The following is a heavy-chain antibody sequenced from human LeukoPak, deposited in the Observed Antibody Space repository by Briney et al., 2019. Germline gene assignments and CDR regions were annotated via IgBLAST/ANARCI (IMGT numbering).Heavy chain of an antibody. J-gene: IGHJ4*02. V-gene: IGHV3-30*02. CDR1: GFTFTIYG. CDR3: AKGAPTYYYDSSGYYSFDY. D-gene: IGHD3-22*01. CDR2: IRYDGSNK. Sequence: TGGSLRLSCAASGFTFTIYGMHWVRQAPGKGLEWVAFIRYDGSNKYYADSVKGRFTISRDNFKNTLYLQMNSLRAEDTAVYYCAKGAPTYYYDSSGYYSFDYWGQGTLVTVSS.